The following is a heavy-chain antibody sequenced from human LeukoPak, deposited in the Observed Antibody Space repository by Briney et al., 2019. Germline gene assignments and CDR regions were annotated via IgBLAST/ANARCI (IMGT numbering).Heavy chain of an antibody. V-gene: IGHV4-59*01. CDR3: ARDLGAVADYYYGMDV. CDR2: IYYSGST. CDR1: GGSISSYY. Sequence: PSETLSLSCTVSGGSISSYYWSWIRQPPGKGLEWIGYIYYSGSTSYNPSLKSRVTISVDTSKNQFSLKLSSVTAADTAVYYCARDLGAVADYYYGMDVWGQGTTVTVSS. D-gene: IGHD6-19*01. J-gene: IGHJ6*02.